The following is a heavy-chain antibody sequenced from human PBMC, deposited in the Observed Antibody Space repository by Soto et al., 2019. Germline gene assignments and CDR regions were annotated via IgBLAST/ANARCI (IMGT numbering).Heavy chain of an antibody. D-gene: IGHD2-21*02. CDR3: ARAPFCGGDCYPFDY. V-gene: IGHV1-3*01. CDR1: GYTFTSYA. J-gene: IGHJ4*02. CDR2: INAGNGNT. Sequence: QVQLVQSGAEVKKPGASVKVSCKASGYTFTSYAMHWVRQAPGQRLEWMGWINAGNGNTKYSQKCQGRVTITRDTAASTAYMELSSLRSEDTAVYYCARAPFCGGDCYPFDYWGQGTLVTVSS.